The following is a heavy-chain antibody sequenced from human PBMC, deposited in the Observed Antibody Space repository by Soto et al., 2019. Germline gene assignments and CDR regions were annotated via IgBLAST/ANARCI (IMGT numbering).Heavy chain of an antibody. CDR1: RGTFSSYA. J-gene: IGHJ6*02. CDR2: IIPIFGTA. Sequence: SVKVSFKASRGTFSSYASSWVRQAPGQGLEWMGGIIPIFGTANYAQKFQGRVTITADESTSTAYMELSSLRSEDTAVYYCASVSDRVLLWFGESVYYGMDVWGQGTTVTVSS. CDR3: ASVSDRVLLWFGESVYYGMDV. D-gene: IGHD3-10*01. V-gene: IGHV1-69*13.